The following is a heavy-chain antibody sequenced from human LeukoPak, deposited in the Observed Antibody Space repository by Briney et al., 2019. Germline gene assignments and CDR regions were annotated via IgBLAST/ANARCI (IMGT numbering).Heavy chain of an antibody. CDR2: IYYSGST. D-gene: IGHD6-13*01. V-gene: IGHV4-59*01. Sequence: PSEPLSLTCTVSGGSISSYYWSWIRQPPGKGLEWIGYIYYSGSTNYNPSLKSRVTISVDTSKNQFSLKLSSVTAADTAVYYCARAPPTYSSSWSYYYYGMDVWGQGTTVTVSS. J-gene: IGHJ6*02. CDR3: ARAPPTYSSSWSYYYYGMDV. CDR1: GGSISSYY.